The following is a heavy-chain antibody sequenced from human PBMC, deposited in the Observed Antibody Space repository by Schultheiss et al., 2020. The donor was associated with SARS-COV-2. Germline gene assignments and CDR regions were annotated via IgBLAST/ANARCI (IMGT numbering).Heavy chain of an antibody. CDR3: ARDAAGADQWYFDL. CDR2: INEYGSIT. J-gene: IGHJ2*01. V-gene: IGHV3-74*01. Sequence: GGSLRLSCAASGFTLGTYWMHWVRQTPGKGLVWVSRINEYGSITDYADSVKGRFTISRDNAKNTLYLQMNSLRAEDTAVYYCARDAAGADQWYFDLWGRGTLVTVSS. D-gene: IGHD2-2*01. CDR1: GFTLGTYW.